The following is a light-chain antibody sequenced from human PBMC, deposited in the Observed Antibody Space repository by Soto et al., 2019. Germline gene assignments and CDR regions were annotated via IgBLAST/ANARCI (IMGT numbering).Light chain of an antibody. CDR1: SSDVGTFDF. CDR3: CLYTASYPV. V-gene: IGLV2-11*01. J-gene: IGLJ3*02. Sequence: QSALTQPRSVSGSPGQSVAISCTRTSSDVGTFDFVSWYQQHPGKAPKLMLYDVTKRPSGVPDRFSGSKSGDTASLTISGLQAEDEADYYCCLYTASYPVFGGGTKLTVL. CDR2: DVT.